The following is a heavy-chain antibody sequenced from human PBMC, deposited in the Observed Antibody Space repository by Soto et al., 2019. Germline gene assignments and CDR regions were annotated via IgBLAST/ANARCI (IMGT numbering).Heavy chain of an antibody. CDR1: GYTLTELS. V-gene: IGHV1-24*01. J-gene: IGHJ6*02. D-gene: IGHD4-17*01. CDR2: FDPEDGET. CDR3: ATGYTVTTSLVYYGMDV. Sequence: ASVEVSCKVSGYTLTELSRHWVRQAPGKGLEWMGGFDPEDGETIYAQKFQGRVTMTEDTSTDTAYMELSSLRSEDTAVYYCATGYTVTTSLVYYGMDVWGQGTTVTVSS.